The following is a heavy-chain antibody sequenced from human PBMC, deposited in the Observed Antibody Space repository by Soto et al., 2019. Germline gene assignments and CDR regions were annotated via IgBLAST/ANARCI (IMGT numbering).Heavy chain of an antibody. CDR3: ARGGGMDV. V-gene: IGHV3-30-3*01. CDR1: GFTFSSYA. Sequence: GGSLRLSCAASGFTFSSYAMHWVRQAPGKGLEWVAVISYDGSNKYYADSVKGRFTISRDNAKNSLYLQMNSLRAEDTAVYYCARGGGMDVWGQGTTVTVSS. CDR2: ISYDGSNK. J-gene: IGHJ6*02.